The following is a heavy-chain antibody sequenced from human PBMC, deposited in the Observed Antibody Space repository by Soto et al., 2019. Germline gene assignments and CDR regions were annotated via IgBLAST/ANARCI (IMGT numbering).Heavy chain of an antibody. CDR3: ARVAGRYSSSWYRGNYYGMGV. CDR1: GGTFSSYA. J-gene: IGHJ6*02. Sequence: SVKVSCKASGGTFSSYAISWVRQAPGQGLEWMGGIIPILGTANYAQKFQGRVTITADESTSTAYMELSSLRSEDTAVYYCARVAGRYSSSWYRGNYYGMGVWGQGTTVTVSS. CDR2: IIPILGTA. V-gene: IGHV1-69*13. D-gene: IGHD6-13*01.